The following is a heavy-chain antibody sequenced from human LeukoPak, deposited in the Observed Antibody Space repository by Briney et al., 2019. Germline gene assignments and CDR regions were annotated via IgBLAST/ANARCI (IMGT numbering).Heavy chain of an antibody. CDR2: IYPGDSDT. Sequence: LGESLKISCKGSGYSFTSYWIGWGRQMPGKGLEWMGIIYPGDSDTRYSPSFQGQVTISADKSISTAYLQWSSLKASDTAMYYCAIAGRIAAAVAWFDPWGQGTLVTVSS. CDR1: GYSFTSYW. CDR3: AIAGRIAAAVAWFDP. J-gene: IGHJ5*02. D-gene: IGHD6-13*01. V-gene: IGHV5-51*01.